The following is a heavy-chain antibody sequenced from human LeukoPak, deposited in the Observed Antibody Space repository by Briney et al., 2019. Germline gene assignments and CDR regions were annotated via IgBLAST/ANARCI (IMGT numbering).Heavy chain of an antibody. D-gene: IGHD4-17*01. CDR3: ARQDYADAFYN. CDR1: GGAISGSDYY. J-gene: IGHJ4*02. V-gene: IGHV4-39*01. CDR2: VLYTGIT. Sequence: ASETLSLTCTVSGGAISGSDYYWGWVRQPPGKGLEWIGSVLYTGITNYNPSLKSRLSISVGMSKTQFSLRLSSVTAADTAVYYCARQDYADAFYNWGQGTLVTVSS.